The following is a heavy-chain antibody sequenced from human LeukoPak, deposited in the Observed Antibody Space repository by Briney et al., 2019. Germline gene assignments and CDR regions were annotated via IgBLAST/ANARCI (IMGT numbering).Heavy chain of an antibody. CDR3: ARPLPIVGELLGAFDI. CDR1: GYSFTSYW. CDR2: IYPGDSDT. J-gene: IGHJ3*02. D-gene: IGHD1-26*01. Sequence: GESLKISCKGSGYSFTSYWIGWVRQMPGKGLEWMGIIYPGDSDTRYSPSFQGQVTISADKSISTAYLQWSSLKASDTAMYYCARPLPIVGELLGAFDIWGQGTMVTVS. V-gene: IGHV5-51*01.